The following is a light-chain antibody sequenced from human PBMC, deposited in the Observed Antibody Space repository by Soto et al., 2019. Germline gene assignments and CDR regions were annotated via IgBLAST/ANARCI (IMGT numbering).Light chain of an antibody. V-gene: IGKV1-39*01. CDR3: QQSYNTPRT. Sequence: DIQMAQSPSSLSASVGDRVTITCRASQSINNYLHWFQQKPGKAPKLLIYAASTLQGGVPSRFSGSGSGTDFTLTISSPHPEDFATYFCQQSYNTPRTFGQGTKVDIK. CDR1: QSINNY. J-gene: IGKJ1*01. CDR2: AAS.